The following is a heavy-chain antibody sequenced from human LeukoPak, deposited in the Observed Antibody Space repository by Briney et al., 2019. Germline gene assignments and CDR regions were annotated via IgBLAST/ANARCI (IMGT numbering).Heavy chain of an antibody. D-gene: IGHD1-26*01. CDR3: ARDEGKWELGAFDI. J-gene: IGHJ3*02. V-gene: IGHV3-23*01. CDR2: ISGSGGST. CDR1: GFTFSSYG. Sequence: GGSLRLSCAASGFTFSSYGMSWVRQAPGKGLEWVSAISGSGGSTYYADSVKGRFTISRDNSKNTLYLQMNSLRAEDTAVYYCARDEGKWELGAFDIWGQGTMVTVSS.